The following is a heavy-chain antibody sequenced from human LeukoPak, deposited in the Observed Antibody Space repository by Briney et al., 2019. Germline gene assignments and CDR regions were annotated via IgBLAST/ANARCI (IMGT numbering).Heavy chain of an antibody. CDR3: AKGLPGGWLKSYDHYYGMDV. CDR1: GFTFDDYA. D-gene: IGHD3-9*01. Sequence: GGSLRLSCAASGFTFDDYAMHWVRQAPGKGLEWVSGISWNSGSIGYADSVKGRFTISRDNAKNSLYLQMNSLRAEDTALYYCAKGLPGGWLKSYDHYYGMDVWGQGTTVTVSS. J-gene: IGHJ6*02. CDR2: ISWNSGSI. V-gene: IGHV3-9*01.